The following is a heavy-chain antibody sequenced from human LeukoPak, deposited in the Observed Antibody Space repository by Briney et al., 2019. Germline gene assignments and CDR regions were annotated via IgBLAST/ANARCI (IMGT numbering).Heavy chain of an antibody. V-gene: IGHV3-33*01. CDR3: ARDKRGSGSYVFY. J-gene: IGHJ4*02. CDR2: IWYDGSNK. CDR1: GFTFSSYG. Sequence: GGSLRLSCAASGFTFSSYGMHWVRQAPGKGLEWVAVIWYDGSNKYYADSVKGRFTISRDNSKNTLYLQMNSLRAEDTAVYYCARDKRGSGSYVFYWGQGTLVTVSS. D-gene: IGHD1-26*01.